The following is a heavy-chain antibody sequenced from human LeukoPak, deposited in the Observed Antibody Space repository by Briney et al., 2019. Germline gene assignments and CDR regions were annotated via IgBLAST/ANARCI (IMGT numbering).Heavy chain of an antibody. V-gene: IGHV3-23*01. D-gene: IGHD2-2*01. J-gene: IGHJ4*02. Sequence: GGSLRLSCAASGFTFSSYAMTWVRQAPDKGLEWVSAISGSDGSTYYADSVKGRFTISKDDSQNTLYLQMNSLSAEDTAVYYCAKVETSGGANCYALDYWGQGTLVTVSS. CDR1: GFTFSSYA. CDR3: AKVETSGGANCYALDY. CDR2: ISGSDGST.